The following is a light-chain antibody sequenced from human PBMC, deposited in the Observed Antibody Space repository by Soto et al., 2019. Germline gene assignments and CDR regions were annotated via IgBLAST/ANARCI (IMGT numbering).Light chain of an antibody. Sequence: IQLAQSPSSLSASLGDKVTMTCRASQGIGSYLAWYQQKPGEAPKLLIFAASTLQSGVPSRFSGSGSGTDLTLTISSLQAEDFAAYYCQQLSTYPSTFGGGTKVDIK. J-gene: IGKJ4*01. CDR1: QGIGSY. CDR2: AAS. V-gene: IGKV1-9*01. CDR3: QQLSTYPST.